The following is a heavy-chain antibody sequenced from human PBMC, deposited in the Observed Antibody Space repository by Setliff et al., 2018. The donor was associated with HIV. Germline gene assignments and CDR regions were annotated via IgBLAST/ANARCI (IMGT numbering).Heavy chain of an antibody. CDR2: LYYSGST. J-gene: IGHJ3*01. D-gene: IGHD5-12*01. Sequence: PSETLSHTCIVSGASIRSYYWAWIRQSPGRGLQYLGHLYYSGSTNYNPSLKSRITMSMDTSKNQFSLQLSSVTAADTAVYYCARIPWVATLWGGAFDLWGHGTMVTVSS. CDR3: ARIPWVATLWGGAFDL. CDR1: GASIRSYY. V-gene: IGHV4-59*01.